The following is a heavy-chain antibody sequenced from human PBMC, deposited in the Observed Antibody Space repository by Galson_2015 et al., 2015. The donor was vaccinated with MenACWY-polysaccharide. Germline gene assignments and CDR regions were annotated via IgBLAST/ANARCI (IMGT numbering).Heavy chain of an antibody. D-gene: IGHD2-21*02. CDR2: IQYSGST. V-gene: IGHV4-31*03. CDR1: GGSISRGIYY. Sequence: TLSLTCTVSGGSISRGIYYWTWIRQHPGKGLEWIGYIQYSGSTYYNPSLESRVTMSVDTSQNQSSLNLNSVTAADTAVYYCVRGVYCGGGRYSGTDSWGQGTLVTVSS. CDR3: VRGVYCGGGRYSGTDS. J-gene: IGHJ4*02.